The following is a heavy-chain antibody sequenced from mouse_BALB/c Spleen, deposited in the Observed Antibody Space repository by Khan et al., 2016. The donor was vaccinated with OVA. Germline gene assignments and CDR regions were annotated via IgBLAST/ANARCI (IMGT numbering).Heavy chain of an antibody. CDR2: ISTYSGNT. J-gene: IGHJ3*01. CDR3: ARPGLRRGAWFAY. Sequence: VQLQQSGPELVRPGVSVKISCKGSGYTFTDYAMHWVKQSHAKSLEWIGVISTYSGNTNYNQKFKGKATMTVDKSSSTAYMELARLTSEDSAIYDCARPGLRRGAWFAYWGQGTLVTVSA. D-gene: IGHD2-2*01. V-gene: IGHV1S137*01. CDR1: GYTFTDYA.